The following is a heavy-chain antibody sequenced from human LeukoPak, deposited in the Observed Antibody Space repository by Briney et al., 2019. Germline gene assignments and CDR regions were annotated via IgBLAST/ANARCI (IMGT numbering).Heavy chain of an antibody. J-gene: IGHJ4*02. V-gene: IGHV3-30-3*01. CDR2: ISYDGSNK. CDR1: GFTFSSYA. D-gene: IGHD3-22*01. Sequence: PGGSLRLSCAASGFTFSSYAMSWVRQAPGKGLEWVAVISYDGSNKYYADSVKGRFTISRDNSKNTLYLQMNSLRAEDTAVYYCARATANNYYDSSGYLDRLDYWGQGTLVTVSS. CDR3: ARATANNYYDSSGYLDRLDY.